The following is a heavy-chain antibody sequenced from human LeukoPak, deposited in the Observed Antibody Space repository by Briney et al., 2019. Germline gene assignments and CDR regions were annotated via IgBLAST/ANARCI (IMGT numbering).Heavy chain of an antibody. CDR3: ALGGNSAFPFKPYYMDV. J-gene: IGHJ6*03. CDR2: INSDGSST. CDR1: GFTFSSYW. D-gene: IGHD4-23*01. V-gene: IGHV3-74*01. Sequence: GGSLRLSCAASGFTFSSYWMHWVRQAPGKGLVWVSRINSDGSSTSYADSVKGRFTISRDNAKNTLYLQMNSLRAEDTAVYYCALGGNSAFPFKPYYMDVWGEGTTVTISS.